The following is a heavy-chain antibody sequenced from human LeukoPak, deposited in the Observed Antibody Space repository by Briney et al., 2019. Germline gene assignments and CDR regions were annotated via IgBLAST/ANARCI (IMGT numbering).Heavy chain of an antibody. CDR2: IHTSGST. Sequence: PSETLSLTCTVSGGSISSGSYYWSWIRQPAGKGLEWIGRIHTSGSTNYNPSLKSRVTISVDTSKNQFSLKLSSVTAADTAVYYCARGVAAPWKTPYYYYMDVWGKGTTVTVSS. J-gene: IGHJ6*03. CDR3: ARGVAAPWKTPYYYYMDV. CDR1: GGSISSGSYY. V-gene: IGHV4-61*02. D-gene: IGHD6-13*01.